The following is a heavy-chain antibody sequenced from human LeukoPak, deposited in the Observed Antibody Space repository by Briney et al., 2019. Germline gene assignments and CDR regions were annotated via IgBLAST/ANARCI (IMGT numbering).Heavy chain of an antibody. J-gene: IGHJ4*02. CDR1: GGSISSSSYY. Sequence: SETLSLTCTVSGGSISSSSYYWGWIRQPPGKGLEWIGSIYYSGSTYYNPSLKSRVTISVDTSKNQFSLKLSSVTAADTAVYYCARDRGYSSSWYLSYWGQGTLVTVSS. V-gene: IGHV4-39*07. CDR2: IYYSGST. CDR3: ARDRGYSSSWYLSY. D-gene: IGHD6-13*01.